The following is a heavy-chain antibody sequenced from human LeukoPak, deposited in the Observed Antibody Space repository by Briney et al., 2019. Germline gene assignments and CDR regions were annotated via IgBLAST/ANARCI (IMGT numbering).Heavy chain of an antibody. CDR3: TRDRPAYDYDSSGYKGSAFDI. Sequence: SETLSLTCTVSGGSISSYYWSWIRQPPGKGLEWIGYIYYSGSTNYNPSLKSRVTISVDTSKNQFSLKLSSVTAADTAVYYCTRDRPAYDYDSSGYKGSAFDIWGQGTMVTVSS. CDR1: GGSISSYY. D-gene: IGHD3-22*01. CDR2: IYYSGST. V-gene: IGHV4-59*01. J-gene: IGHJ3*02.